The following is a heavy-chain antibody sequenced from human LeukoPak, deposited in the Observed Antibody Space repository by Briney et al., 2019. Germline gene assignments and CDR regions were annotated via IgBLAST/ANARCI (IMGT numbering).Heavy chain of an antibody. CDR1: GFTFSSYW. D-gene: IGHD3-3*01. Sequence: PGGSLRLSCAASGFTFSSYWMSWVRQAPGKGLEWVANIKQDGSEKYYVDSVKGRFTISRDNAKNSLYLQMNSLRAEDTAVYYCARKSSYYDFWSGYYPSFDYWGQGTLVTVSS. J-gene: IGHJ4*02. CDR3: ARKSSYYDFWSGYYPSFDY. V-gene: IGHV3-7*01. CDR2: IKQDGSEK.